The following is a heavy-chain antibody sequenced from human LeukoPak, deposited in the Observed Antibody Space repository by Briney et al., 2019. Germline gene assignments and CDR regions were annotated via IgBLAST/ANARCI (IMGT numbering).Heavy chain of an antibody. J-gene: IGHJ4*02. CDR1: GFTFSSYA. CDR2: ISGSGGST. CDR3: AKGSVALNVLRYFVFDY. V-gene: IGHV3-23*01. Sequence: GGSLRLSCAASGFTFSSYAMSWVRQAPGKGLEWVSAISGSGGSTYYADSVKGRFTISRDNSKNTLYLQMNSLRAEDTAVYYCAKGSVALNVLRYFVFDYWGQGTLVTVSS. D-gene: IGHD3-9*01.